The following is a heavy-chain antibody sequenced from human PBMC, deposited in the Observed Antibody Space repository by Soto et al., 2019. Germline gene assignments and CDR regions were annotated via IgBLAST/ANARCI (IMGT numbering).Heavy chain of an antibody. D-gene: IGHD4-17*01. J-gene: IGHJ5*02. CDR2: IYYSGST. CDR1: GGSISSSSYY. V-gene: IGHV4-39*01. CDR3: ARSATTWANWFDP. Sequence: SETLSLTCTVSGGSISSSSYYWGWIRQPPGKGLEWIGSIYYSGSTYYNPSLKSRVTISVDTSKNQFSLKLSSVTAADTAVYYCARSATTWANWFDPWGQGTLVTVPS.